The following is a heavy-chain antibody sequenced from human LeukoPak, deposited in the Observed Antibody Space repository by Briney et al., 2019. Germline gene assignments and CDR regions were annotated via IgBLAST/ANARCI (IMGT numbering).Heavy chain of an antibody. D-gene: IGHD3-10*01. CDR2: INPSGGST. V-gene: IGHV1-46*01. CDR3: ARDLVTMVGGAPMDV. CDR1: GYAFTGYY. J-gene: IGHJ6*02. Sequence: ASVKVSCKASGYAFTGYYMQWVRQAPGQGLEWMGIINPSGGSTSYAQKFQGRVTMTRDTSTSTVYMELSSLRSEDTAVYYCARDLVTMVGGAPMDVWGQGTTVTVSS.